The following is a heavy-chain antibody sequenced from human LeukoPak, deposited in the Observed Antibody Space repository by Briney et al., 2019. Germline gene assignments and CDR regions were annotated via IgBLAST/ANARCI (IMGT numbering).Heavy chain of an antibody. D-gene: IGHD2/OR15-2a*01. J-gene: IGHJ4*02. CDR2: INANTGDT. CDR1: GYTFSACY. CDR3: ARVSMKNLAY. V-gene: IGHV1-2*02. Sequence: ASVKVSCKASGYTFSACYMHWVRQAPGQGLEWMGWINANTGDTNFAQKFQGRVTMTRDTSISTAYMDLSGLRSDDTAVYFCARVSMKNLAYWGQGTLVTVSS.